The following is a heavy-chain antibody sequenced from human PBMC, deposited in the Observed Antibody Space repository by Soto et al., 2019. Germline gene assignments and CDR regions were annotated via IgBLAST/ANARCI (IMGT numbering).Heavy chain of an antibody. Sequence: PSETLSLTCAVYGGSFSGYYWSWIRQPPGKGLEWIGEINHSGSTNYNPSLKSRVTISVDTSKNQFSLKLSSVTAADTAVYYCARDHCSGGSCYPHRFDYWGQGTLVTVSS. J-gene: IGHJ4*02. D-gene: IGHD2-15*01. CDR2: INHSGST. CDR3: ARDHCSGGSCYPHRFDY. CDR1: GGSFSGYY. V-gene: IGHV4-34*01.